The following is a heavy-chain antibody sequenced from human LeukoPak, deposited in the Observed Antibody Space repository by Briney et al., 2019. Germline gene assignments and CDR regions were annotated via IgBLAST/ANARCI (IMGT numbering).Heavy chain of an antibody. J-gene: IGHJ6*03. CDR3: ARVAGTGYGYYYYYYMDV. V-gene: IGHV4-30-4*08. D-gene: IGHD6-19*01. Sequence: PSETLSLTCTVSGGSISSGDYYWSWLRQPPGKGLEWLGYIYYSGSTYYNPSLKSRVTISVDTSKNQFSLKLSSVTAADTAVYYCARVAGTGYGYYYYYYMDVWGKGTTVTVSS. CDR2: IYYSGST. CDR1: GGSISSGDYY.